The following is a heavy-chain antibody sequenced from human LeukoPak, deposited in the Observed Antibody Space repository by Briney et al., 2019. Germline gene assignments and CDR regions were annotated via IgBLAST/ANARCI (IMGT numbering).Heavy chain of an antibody. CDR2: IYTSGST. J-gene: IGHJ6*04. CDR1: GGSISSGSYY. V-gene: IGHV4-61*02. D-gene: IGHD3-3*01. Sequence: SQTLSLTCTVSGGSISSGSYYWSWIRQPAGKGLEWIGRIYTSGSTNYNPSLKRRVTISVDTSKNQFSLKLSSVTAADTAVYYCASFPPYYDFWSGYSGSEDVWGKGTTVTVSS. CDR3: ASFPPYYDFWSGYSGSEDV.